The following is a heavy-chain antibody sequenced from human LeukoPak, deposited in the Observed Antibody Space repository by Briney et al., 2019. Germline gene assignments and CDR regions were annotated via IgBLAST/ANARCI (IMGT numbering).Heavy chain of an antibody. CDR2: ISPNSGGT. D-gene: IGHD3-22*01. Sequence: ASVKVSCKASGYTFTGYYMHWVRQAPGQGLEWMGWISPNSGGTNYAQKFQGWVTMTRDTSISTAYMELSRLRSDDTAVYYCARTTRDYYDSSGYYYAFFLWGQGTLVTVSS. V-gene: IGHV1-2*04. CDR1: GYTFTGYY. J-gene: IGHJ4*02. CDR3: ARTTRDYYDSSGYYYAFFL.